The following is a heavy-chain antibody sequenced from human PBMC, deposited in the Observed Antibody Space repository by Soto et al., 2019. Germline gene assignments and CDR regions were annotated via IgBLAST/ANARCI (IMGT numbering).Heavy chain of an antibody. CDR3: ARAVAVAADFDY. D-gene: IGHD6-19*01. J-gene: IGHJ4*02. CDR1: GYTFTGYA. Sequence: QVQLVQSGAEEKKPGASVKVSCKASGYTFTGYAMHWVRQAPGQRLEWMGWINAGNGNTKYSQKFQGRVTITRDTSASPAYMELSSLRSEDRAVYYCARAVAVAADFDYWGQGTLVTVSS. CDR2: INAGNGNT. V-gene: IGHV1-3*05.